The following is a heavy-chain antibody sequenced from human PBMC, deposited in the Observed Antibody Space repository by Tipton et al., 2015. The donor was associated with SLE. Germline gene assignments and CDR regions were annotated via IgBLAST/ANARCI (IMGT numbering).Heavy chain of an antibody. CDR3: ARSNDYYYYYGMDV. V-gene: IGHV3-64*02. CDR2: ISSNGGTT. Sequence: GSLRLSCAASGFTFSNYAMHWVRQAPGKVLEFVSLISSNGGTTYHADSVKGRFTISRDNSQNTLYLQMGSLRAEDMGVYYCARSNDYYYYYGMDVWGQGTTVTVSS. CDR1: GFTFSNYA. J-gene: IGHJ6*02.